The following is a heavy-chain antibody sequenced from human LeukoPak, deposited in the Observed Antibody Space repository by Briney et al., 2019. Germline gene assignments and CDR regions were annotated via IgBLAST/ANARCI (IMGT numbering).Heavy chain of an antibody. D-gene: IGHD3-3*01. V-gene: IGHV7-4-1*02. J-gene: IGHJ4*02. CDR2: INTNTGNP. CDR3: ARESYDFWSGYSWGFDY. CDR1: GYTFTSYA. Sequence: ASVKVSCKASGYTFTSYAMNWVRQAPGQGLEWMGWINTNTGNPTYAQGFTGRFVFSLDTSVSTAYLQISSLKAEDTAVYYCARESYDFWSGYSWGFDYWGQGTLVTVSS.